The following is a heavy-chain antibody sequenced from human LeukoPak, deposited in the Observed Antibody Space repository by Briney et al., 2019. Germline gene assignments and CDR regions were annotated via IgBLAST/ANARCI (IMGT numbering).Heavy chain of an antibody. J-gene: IGHJ4*02. Sequence: SETLSLTCTVSGGSISSSSYYWGWIRQPPGKGLEWIGSIYYSGSTYYNPSLKSRVTISVDTSKNQFSLKLSSVTAADTAVYYCAKLIAVAAPFDYWGQGTLATVSS. D-gene: IGHD6-19*01. CDR1: GGSISSSSYY. V-gene: IGHV4-39*01. CDR2: IYYSGST. CDR3: AKLIAVAAPFDY.